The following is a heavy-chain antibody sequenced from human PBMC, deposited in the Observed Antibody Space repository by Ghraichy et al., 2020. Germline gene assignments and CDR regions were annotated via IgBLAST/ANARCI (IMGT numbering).Heavy chain of an antibody. V-gene: IGHV3-23*01. Sequence: GALRLSCAASEFTFSNYAMTWVRQAPGKGLEWVSSISDNGVSTYYADSVKGRFTISRDNSKDTVFLQMNSLRVEDTAVYFCARTIVGATRRALGLDYWGQGTLVTVSS. CDR1: EFTFSNYA. CDR3: ARTIVGATRRALGLDY. J-gene: IGHJ4*02. CDR2: ISDNGVST. D-gene: IGHD1-26*01.